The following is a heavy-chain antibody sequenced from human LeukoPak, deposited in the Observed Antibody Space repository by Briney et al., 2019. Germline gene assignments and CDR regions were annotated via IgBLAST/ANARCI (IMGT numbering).Heavy chain of an antibody. CDR2: ITGSGGNT. D-gene: IGHD3-9*01. J-gene: IGHJ4*02. Sequence: LTGASLRLSCAASGFTFSNYAMSWVRQAPGKGLEWVSAITGSGGNTYYADSVKGRFTISRDNSKNTVFLQMNSLRAEDTAVYYCAKWGDYDALTGYYVSDYWGQGTLVTVSS. CDR3: AKWGDYDALTGYYVSDY. CDR1: GFTFSNYA. V-gene: IGHV3-23*01.